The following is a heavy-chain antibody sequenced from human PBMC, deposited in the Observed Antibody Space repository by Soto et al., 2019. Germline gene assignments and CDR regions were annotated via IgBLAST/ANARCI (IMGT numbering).Heavy chain of an antibody. Sequence: QVQLVQSGAEVKKPGSSVKVSCKASGGTFSSYTISWVRQAPGQGLEWMGRIIPILGIANYAQKFQGRVTITADKSTSTAYIELSSLRSEDTAVYYCARSDSALSSGAFDIWGQGTMVTVSS. V-gene: IGHV1-69*02. CDR2: IIPILGIA. J-gene: IGHJ3*02. D-gene: IGHD1-26*01. CDR1: GGTFSSYT. CDR3: ARSDSALSSGAFDI.